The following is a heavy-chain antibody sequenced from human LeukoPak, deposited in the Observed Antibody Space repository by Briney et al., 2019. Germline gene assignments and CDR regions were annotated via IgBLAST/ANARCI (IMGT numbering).Heavy chain of an antibody. CDR3: ARGKGGYYYL. D-gene: IGHD3-22*01. CDR2: ISSSSSTI. J-gene: IGHJ5*02. CDR1: GFTFSSYS. Sequence: PGGSLRLSCAASGFTFSSYSMNWVRQAPGKGLEWVSYISSSSSTIYYADSVKGRFTISRDNAKNSQYLQMNSLRAEDTAVYYCARGKGGYYYLWGQGTLVTVSS. V-gene: IGHV3-48*01.